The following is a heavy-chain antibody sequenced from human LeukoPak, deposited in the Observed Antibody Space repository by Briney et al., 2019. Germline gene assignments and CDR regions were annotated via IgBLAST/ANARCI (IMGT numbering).Heavy chain of an antibody. Sequence: GESLKISCKVFAYSLTTYWIGWVRQMPGKGLEWMGIVYLGNSNTRYNPAFQGQVTISADKSINTAYLQWSSLKASDTAIYYRASDNWNDGHDAFDFWGQGTVVTVSS. CDR3: ASDNWNDGHDAFDF. CDR2: VYLGNSNT. CDR1: AYSLTTYW. V-gene: IGHV5-51*01. D-gene: IGHD1-1*01. J-gene: IGHJ3*01.